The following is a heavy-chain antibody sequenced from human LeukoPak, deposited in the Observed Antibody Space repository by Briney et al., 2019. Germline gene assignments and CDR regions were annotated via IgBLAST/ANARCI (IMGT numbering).Heavy chain of an antibody. V-gene: IGHV5-51*01. CDR1: GYTFTDYW. D-gene: IGHD2/OR15-2a*01. J-gene: IGHJ4*02. CDR2: ISPGHSDV. Sequence: GESLKISCQVSGYTFTDYWIGWVRQMRGKGLECMGIISPGHSDVRYSPSFQGQVTISVDKSINTAYLQWSSLKASDSAMYYCARAGYSNRWDGVDYWGQGTLVTVSS. CDR3: ARAGYSNRWDGVDY.